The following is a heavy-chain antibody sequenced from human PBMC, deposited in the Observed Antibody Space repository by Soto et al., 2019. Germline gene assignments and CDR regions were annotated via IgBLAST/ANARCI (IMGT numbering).Heavy chain of an antibody. CDR3: ARDLGGAAPVDY. CDR2: LVPFFGKS. CDR1: GDTFIISA. V-gene: IGHV1-69*01. J-gene: IGHJ4*02. Sequence: QVQLAQSGAEVRRPGSSVKVSCKASGDTFIISAITWVRQAPGQGLEWVGGLVPFFGKSKYGPKFEGRVTFTADESTRTAHMELSHLTSDDTAVYYCARDLGGAAPVDYWGQGTLVTVSS. D-gene: IGHD6-6*01.